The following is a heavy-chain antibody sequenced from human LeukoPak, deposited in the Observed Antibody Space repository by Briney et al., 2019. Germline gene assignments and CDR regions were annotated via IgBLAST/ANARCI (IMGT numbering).Heavy chain of an antibody. CDR1: GYTLTELS. Sequence: ASVKVSCKVSGYTLTELSMHWVRQAPGKGLEWMGGFDPEDGETIYAQKFQGRVTMTEDTSTDTAYMELSSLRSEDTAVCYCATYYYDSSGYLWRAFDIWGQGTMVTVSS. D-gene: IGHD3-22*01. CDR3: ATYYYDSSGYLWRAFDI. J-gene: IGHJ3*02. CDR2: FDPEDGET. V-gene: IGHV1-24*01.